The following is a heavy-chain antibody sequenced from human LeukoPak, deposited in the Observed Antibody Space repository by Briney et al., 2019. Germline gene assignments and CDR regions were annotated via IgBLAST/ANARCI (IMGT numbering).Heavy chain of an antibody. CDR3: SREHALGDF. D-gene: IGHD2-2*01. V-gene: IGHV3-7*01. CDR2: IKQDGGQI. Sequence: PGGSLRLSCAASEFTFSSYWMSWVRQAPGKGLEWVANIKQDGGQIYYLESVKGRFTVSRDNAKNSLYLQMNSLRAEDTAVYYCSREHALGDFWGQGSLVTVSS. J-gene: IGHJ4*02. CDR1: EFTFSSYW.